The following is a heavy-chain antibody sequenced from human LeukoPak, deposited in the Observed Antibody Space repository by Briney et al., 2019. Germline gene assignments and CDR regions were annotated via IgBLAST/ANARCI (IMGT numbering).Heavy chain of an antibody. V-gene: IGHV4-39*07. Sequence: SETLSLTCTVSGGSISSTAYSWGWIRQPPGKGLEWIGEINHSGSTNYNPSLKSRVTISVDTSKNQFSLKLSSVTAADTAVYYCARLPVAGRGQATFDYWGQGTLVTVSS. J-gene: IGHJ4*02. CDR1: GGSISSTAYS. CDR2: INHSGST. CDR3: ARLPVAGRGQATFDY. D-gene: IGHD6-19*01.